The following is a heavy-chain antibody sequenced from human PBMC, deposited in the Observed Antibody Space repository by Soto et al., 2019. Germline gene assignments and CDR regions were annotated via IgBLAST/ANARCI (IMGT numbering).Heavy chain of an antibody. V-gene: IGHV3-23*01. Sequence: SLRLSCEASGFTFSSYAMSWVRQAPGKGLEWVSGISGGGSTTYYADSVKGRFTISRDNSKNTLYLQVNSLRAEDTAVYYCARDQAAGGTISRYFQDWGQGTLVTVSS. J-gene: IGHJ1*01. CDR1: GFTFSSYA. CDR3: ARDQAAGGTISRYFQD. D-gene: IGHD6-13*01. CDR2: ISGGGSTT.